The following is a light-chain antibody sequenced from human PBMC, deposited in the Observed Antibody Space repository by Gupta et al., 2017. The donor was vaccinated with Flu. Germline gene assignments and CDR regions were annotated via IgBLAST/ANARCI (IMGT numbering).Light chain of an antibody. CDR1: SPRNSY. Sequence: GYSPRNSYASWYQQKPGQAPVRVIYAKNIRPSGIPDRFSCPSSGNTASLTITGAQAEDEADYYCNSRDSTDNHQAVFGGGTKLTVL. J-gene: IGLJ2*01. CDR2: AKN. CDR3: NSRDSTDNHQAV. V-gene: IGLV3-19*01.